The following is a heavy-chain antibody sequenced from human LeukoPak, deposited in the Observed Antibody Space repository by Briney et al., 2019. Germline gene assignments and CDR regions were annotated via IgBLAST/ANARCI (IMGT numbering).Heavy chain of an antibody. CDR2: IYPGDSDT. V-gene: IGHV5-51*01. D-gene: IGHD3-10*01. Sequence: PGESLKISCKGSGYSFTSYWLGWVRQLPGKGLEWMGIIYPGDSDTRYSPSFQGQVTISADKSISTAYLQWSSLKASDTAMYYCARTDYYGSGSYYNLNWFDPWGQGTLVTVSS. CDR3: ARTDYYGSGSYYNLNWFDP. J-gene: IGHJ5*02. CDR1: GYSFTSYW.